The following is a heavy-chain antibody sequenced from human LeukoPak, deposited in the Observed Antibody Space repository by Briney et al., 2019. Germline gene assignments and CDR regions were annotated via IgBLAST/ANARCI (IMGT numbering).Heavy chain of an antibody. CDR1: GGSISSSSYY. D-gene: IGHD1-14*01. CDR2: IYYSGST. V-gene: IGHV4-39*01. Sequence: KPSETLYLTCTVSGGSISSSSYYWGWIRQPPGKGLEWIGSIYYSGSTYYNPSLKSRVTISVDTSKNQFSLKLSSVTAADTAVYYCARHSRVTTDLDYWGQGTLVTVSS. CDR3: ARHSRVTTDLDY. J-gene: IGHJ4*02.